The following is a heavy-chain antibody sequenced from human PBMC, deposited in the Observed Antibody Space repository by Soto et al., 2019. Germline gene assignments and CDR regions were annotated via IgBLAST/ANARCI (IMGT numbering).Heavy chain of an antibody. CDR2: ISSSGDST. CDR1: GFTFSDYY. V-gene: IGHV3-11*06. J-gene: IGHJ4*02. CDR3: ARGGVKGTTSRGQVYN. D-gene: IGHD1-7*01. Sequence: QVQVVESGGGLVKPGGSLRLSCAASGFTFSDYYMSWIRQAPGKGLEWVSFISSSGDSTKYADSVKGRFTISRDNAKNSLYLQLNSLRAEDTAVYYCARGGVKGTTSRGQVYNWGQGTLVTVFS.